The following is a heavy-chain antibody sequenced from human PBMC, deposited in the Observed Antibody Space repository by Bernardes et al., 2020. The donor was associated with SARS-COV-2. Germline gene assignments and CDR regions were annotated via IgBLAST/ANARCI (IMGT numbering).Heavy chain of an antibody. Sequence: GGSLRRSHAASGFTCSSYGMHWVRQAPGKGLEWVAVIWYDGSNKYYADSVKGRFTISRDNSKNTLYLQMNSLRAEDTAVYYCARDLGGSGPYYGMDVWGQGTTVTVSS. J-gene: IGHJ6*02. CDR2: IWYDGSNK. D-gene: IGHD3-10*01. CDR1: GFTCSSYG. V-gene: IGHV3-33*01. CDR3: ARDLGGSGPYYGMDV.